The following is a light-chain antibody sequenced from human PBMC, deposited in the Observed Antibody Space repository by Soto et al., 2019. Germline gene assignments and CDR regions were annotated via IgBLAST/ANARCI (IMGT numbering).Light chain of an antibody. Sequence: EVVMWQSPATLAGSPGETVTLSRRASQSVSSSYLAWYQQKPGQAPRLLIYGASSRATGIPDRFSGSGSGTDFTLTISRLEPEDFAVYYCQQYGSSQITFGQGTRLEIK. J-gene: IGKJ5*01. V-gene: IGKV3-20*01. CDR2: GAS. CDR1: QSVSSSY. CDR3: QQYGSSQIT.